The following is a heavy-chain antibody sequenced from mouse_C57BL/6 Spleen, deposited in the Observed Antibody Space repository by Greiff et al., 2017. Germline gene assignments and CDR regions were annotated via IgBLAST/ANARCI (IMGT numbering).Heavy chain of an antibody. CDR2: IDPSDSYT. J-gene: IGHJ2*01. Sequence: QVHVKQSGAELVKPGASVKLSCKASGYTFTSYWMQWVKQRPGQGLEWIGEIDPSDSYTNYNQKFKGKATLTVDTSSSTAYMQLSSLTSEDSAVYYCASLGTYYGSSSYYFDYWGQGTTLAVSS. CDR1: GYTFTSYW. V-gene: IGHV1-50*01. D-gene: IGHD1-1*01. CDR3: ASLGTYYGSSSYYFDY.